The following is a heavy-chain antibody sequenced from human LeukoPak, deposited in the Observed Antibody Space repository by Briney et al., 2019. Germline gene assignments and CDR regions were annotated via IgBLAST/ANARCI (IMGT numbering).Heavy chain of an antibody. CDR3: ARFRFVVSSSLLDF. V-gene: IGHV4-39*01. CDR2: INCSETT. J-gene: IGHJ4*02. CDR1: GDSISSSGYY. D-gene: IGHD1-26*01. Sequence: SETLTLTCTVSGDSISSSGYYWGWIRQPPGKEREWTGIINCSETTYYNPSLKSRITISVDTTNNQYSLKLTSITAADTALYYCARFRFVVSSSLLDFWGQGTLVTVSS.